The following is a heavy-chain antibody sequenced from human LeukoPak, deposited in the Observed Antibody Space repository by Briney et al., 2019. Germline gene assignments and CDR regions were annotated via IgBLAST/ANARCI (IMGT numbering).Heavy chain of an antibody. D-gene: IGHD3-10*01. CDR2: ITTTGGST. V-gene: IGHV3-23*01. CDR3: SKSSGFHDY. J-gene: IGHJ4*02. Sequence: GGSLRLSCAASGFPFSGHWMSWVRQAPGKGLEWVSTITTTGGSTYYADSVKGRFTISRDNSKNTLYLQMNSLRAEDTAVYYCSKSSGFHDYWGQGTLVTVSS. CDR1: GFPFSGHW.